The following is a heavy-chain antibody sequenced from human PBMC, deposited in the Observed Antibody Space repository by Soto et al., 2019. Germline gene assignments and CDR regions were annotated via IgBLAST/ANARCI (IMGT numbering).Heavy chain of an antibody. CDR3: AKDHLETTVTTPSY. Sequence: QVHLVESGGGVVQPGRSLRLSCAASGFNFSDYALHWVRQAPGKGLQWMAVISYDGNNKYYADSVKGRFTISRDNFKNTLYLQMDSLRAEDTAMYYCAKDHLETTVTTPSYWGQGTLVTVSS. CDR2: ISYDGNNK. D-gene: IGHD4-17*01. CDR1: GFNFSDYA. V-gene: IGHV3-30*04. J-gene: IGHJ4*02.